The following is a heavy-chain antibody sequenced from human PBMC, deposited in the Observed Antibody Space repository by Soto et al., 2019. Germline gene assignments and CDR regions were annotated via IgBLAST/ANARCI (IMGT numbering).Heavy chain of an antibody. J-gene: IGHJ1*01. V-gene: IGHV4-4*07. CDR3: ARESGENWTYEAH. Sequence: QVQQLESGPGLVKPWDTLSLTCTVSGAYVSDFSWSWIRQPAGKGLEWIGRITVNGITQYTPSFRSRFALSMSTSRNQFSLNLQSATAAEMALYFCARESGENWTYEAHWGQGTLVTVSS. CDR2: ITVNGIT. D-gene: IGHD1-7*01. CDR1: GAYVSDFS.